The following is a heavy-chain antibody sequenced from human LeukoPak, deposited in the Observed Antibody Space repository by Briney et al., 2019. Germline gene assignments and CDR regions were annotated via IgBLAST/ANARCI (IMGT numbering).Heavy chain of an antibody. V-gene: IGHV3-30*04. CDR2: ISYDGSNK. D-gene: IGHD5-24*01. Sequence: GGSLRLSCAASGFTFSSYAMHWVRQAPGKGLEWVAVISYDGSNKYYADSVKGRFTISRDNSKNTLYLQINSLRAEDTAVYYCAKDSRRDGYHWGQGTLVIVSS. J-gene: IGHJ4*02. CDR3: AKDSRRDGYH. CDR1: GFTFSSYA.